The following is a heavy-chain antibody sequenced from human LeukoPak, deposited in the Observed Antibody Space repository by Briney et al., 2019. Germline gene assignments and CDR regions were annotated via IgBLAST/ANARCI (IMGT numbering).Heavy chain of an antibody. J-gene: IGHJ4*02. Sequence: GASVKVSCKASGYTFTNYAFNWVRQAPGQGLEWMGWIYPNSGGTNFAQNFQGRVTMTMDTSVSTAYMELSRLRSDDTAVYFCARVGLRDTTWLDYWGQGTLVTVSS. D-gene: IGHD5-18*01. V-gene: IGHV1-2*02. CDR2: IYPNSGGT. CDR3: ARVGLRDTTWLDY. CDR1: GYTFTNYA.